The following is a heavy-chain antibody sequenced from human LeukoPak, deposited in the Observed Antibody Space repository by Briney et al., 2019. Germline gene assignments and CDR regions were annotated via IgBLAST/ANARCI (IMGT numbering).Heavy chain of an antibody. J-gene: IGHJ4*02. V-gene: IGHV7-4-1*02. CDR3: ARDPSDCGGDCRDEKGFDY. D-gene: IGHD2-21*02. CDR2: INTNTGNP. Sequence: ASVKVSCKASGYTFTSYAMNWVRQAPGQGLEWMGWINTNTGNPTHAQGFTGRFVFSLDTSVSTAYLQISSLKAEDTAVYYCARDPSDCGGDCRDEKGFDYWGQGTLVTVSS. CDR1: GYTFTSYA.